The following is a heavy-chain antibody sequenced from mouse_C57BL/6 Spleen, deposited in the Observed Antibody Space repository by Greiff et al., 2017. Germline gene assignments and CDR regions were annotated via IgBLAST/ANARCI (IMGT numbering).Heavy chain of an antibody. CDR1: GYAFSSSW. J-gene: IGHJ3*01. V-gene: IGHV1-82*01. Sequence: VQLQQSGPELVKPGASVKISCKASGYAFSSSWMNWVKQRPGKGLEWIGRIYPGDGDTNYNGKFKGKATMTADKSSSTAYMQLSSLTSEDSAVYFCARGVYDGYYGAWFAYWGQGTLVTVSA. CDR2: IYPGDGDT. D-gene: IGHD2-3*01. CDR3: ARGVYDGYYGAWFAY.